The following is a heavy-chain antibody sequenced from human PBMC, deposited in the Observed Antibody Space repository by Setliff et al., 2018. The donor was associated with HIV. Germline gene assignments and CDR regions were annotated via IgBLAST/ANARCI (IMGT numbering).Heavy chain of an antibody. V-gene: IGHV3-30*02. J-gene: IGHJ2*01. Sequence: GGSLRLSCAASGFTFSSYGMHWVRQAPGKGLEWVAFIRYDGSNKYYADSVKGRFTISRDNSKNTLYLQMNSLRADDTAVYYCAKDRTSYGDYVLGPSFDLWGRGTLATVSS. CDR3: AKDRTSYGDYVLGPSFDL. D-gene: IGHD4-17*01. CDR1: GFTFSSYG. CDR2: IRYDGSNK.